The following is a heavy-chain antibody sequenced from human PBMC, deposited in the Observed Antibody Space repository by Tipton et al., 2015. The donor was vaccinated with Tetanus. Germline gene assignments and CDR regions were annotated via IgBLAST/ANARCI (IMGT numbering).Heavy chain of an antibody. J-gene: IGHJ4*02. CDR1: GFTFSDYY. Sequence: SLRLFCAASGFTFSDYYMSWIRQAPGKGLEWISYISGVGNIMNYADSVKGRFTISRDNAKNSLYLQMNSLRAEDSAVYYCARDIIRVGATRYFDHWGQGILVTVSS. CDR2: ISGVGNIM. D-gene: IGHD1-26*01. CDR3: ARDIIRVGATRYFDH. V-gene: IGHV3-11*01.